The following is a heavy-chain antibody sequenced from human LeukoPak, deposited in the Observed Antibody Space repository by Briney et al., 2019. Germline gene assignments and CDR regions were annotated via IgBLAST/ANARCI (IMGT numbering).Heavy chain of an antibody. V-gene: IGHV3-21*01. CDR3: ARAHTPIVVVVATDY. D-gene: IGHD2-15*01. J-gene: IGHJ4*02. CDR2: ISSSSSYI. Sequence: KTGGSLRLSCAASGFTFSSYSMNWVRQAPGKGLEWVSSISSSSSYIYYADSVKGQFTISRDNAKNSLYLQMNSLRAEDTAVYYCARAHTPIVVVVATDYWGQGTLVTVSS. CDR1: GFTFSSYS.